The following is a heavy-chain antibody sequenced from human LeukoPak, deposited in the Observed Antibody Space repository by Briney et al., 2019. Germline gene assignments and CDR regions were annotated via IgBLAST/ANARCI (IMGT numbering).Heavy chain of an antibody. CDR3: ARDRQWLQTHYFDY. J-gene: IGHJ4*02. V-gene: IGHV3-33*01. Sequence: GGSLRLSCAASGFTFRNYGMHWVRQAPGKGLEWVAVIWYDGSNKYYADSVRGRFTVSRDNAKNTLYLQMNSLKAEDTAVYYCARDRQWLQTHYFDYGGQGTLISVSP. CDR1: GFTFRNYG. D-gene: IGHD5-12*01. CDR2: IWYDGSNK.